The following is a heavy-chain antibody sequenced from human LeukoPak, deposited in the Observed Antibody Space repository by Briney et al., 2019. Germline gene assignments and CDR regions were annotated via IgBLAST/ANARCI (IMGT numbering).Heavy chain of an antibody. CDR2: MNPNSGNT. D-gene: IGHD1-26*01. J-gene: IGHJ4*02. Sequence: ASVKVSCKASGYTFTSYDINWVRQATGQGLEWMGWMNPNSGNTGYAQKFQGRVTMTRNTSISTAYMELSSLRSDDTALYFCAKDEWELPYYFPYWGQGTQVTVSS. CDR3: AKDEWELPYYFPY. CDR1: GYTFTSYD. V-gene: IGHV1-8*01.